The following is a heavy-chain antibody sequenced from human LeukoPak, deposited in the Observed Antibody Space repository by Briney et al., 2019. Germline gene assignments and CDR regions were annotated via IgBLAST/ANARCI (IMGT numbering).Heavy chain of an antibody. CDR3: TKDRWELLGCFDS. CDR2: IPSNSGAT. J-gene: IGHJ5*01. Sequence: GGSLRLSCAASGFTFNTHAMNWVRQTPGKGLEWVAGIPSNSGATFYADSVKGRFPISRDNSRNTLFLQMNSPRAEDTAIYYCTKDRWELLGCFDSWGQGALVTVSS. D-gene: IGHD4-23*01. V-gene: IGHV3-23*01. CDR1: GFTFNTHA.